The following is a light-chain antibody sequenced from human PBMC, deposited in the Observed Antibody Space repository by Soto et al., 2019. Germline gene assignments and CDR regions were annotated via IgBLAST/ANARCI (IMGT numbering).Light chain of an antibody. CDR3: QQSYSSPRT. Sequence: DIQMTQSPSSLSASVGDRVTITCRASQSITSYLNWYQQKPGKAPKLLIYAASSLQSGVPSRFSGSASGTDFTLTITTLQPEDVATYYCQQSYSSPRTFGQGTSLEIK. J-gene: IGKJ2*02. CDR1: QSITSY. CDR2: AAS. V-gene: IGKV1-39*01.